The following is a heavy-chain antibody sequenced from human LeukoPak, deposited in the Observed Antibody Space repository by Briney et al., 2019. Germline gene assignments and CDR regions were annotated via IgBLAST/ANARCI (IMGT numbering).Heavy chain of an antibody. CDR2: IYAGGST. D-gene: IGHD6-13*01. CDR3: ARGPHSSSRYD. J-gene: IGHJ4*02. CDR1: GFSVSSNY. V-gene: IGHV3-66*01. Sequence: GGSLRLSCAASGFSVSSNYMSWVRQAPGKGLEWVSVIYAGGSTYYADSVKGRFTISRDNSKNTLSLQMNSLRAEDTAVYYCARGPHSSSRYDWGQGTLVTVSS.